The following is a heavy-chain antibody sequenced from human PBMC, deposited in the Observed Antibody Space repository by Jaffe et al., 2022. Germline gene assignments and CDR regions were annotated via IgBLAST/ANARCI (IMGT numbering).Heavy chain of an antibody. V-gene: IGHV3-13*01. CDR2: IGTAGDT. CDR3: ARARDGDYGRRAAFDI. Sequence: EVQLVESGGGLVQPGGSLRLSCAASGFTFSSYDMHWVRQATGKGLEWVSAIGTAGDTYYPGSVKGRFTISRENAKNSLYLQMNSLRAGDTAVYYCARARDGDYGRRAAFDIWGQGTMVTVSS. D-gene: IGHD4-17*01. CDR1: GFTFSSYD. J-gene: IGHJ3*02.